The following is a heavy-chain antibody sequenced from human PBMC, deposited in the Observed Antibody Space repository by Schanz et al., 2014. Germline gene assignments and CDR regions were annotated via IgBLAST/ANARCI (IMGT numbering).Heavy chain of an antibody. D-gene: IGHD3-22*01. Sequence: QVQLVQSGGGVVQPGGSLRLSCAASGFTFTSYSMHWVRQAPGRGLEWVAFIRYDGSSKYYADSVRGRFTISRDDSKNTLYLQMNSHRPEDTAVYYCAKEDRNHNSDYVYWGQGTLVTVSS. J-gene: IGHJ4*02. V-gene: IGHV3-30*02. CDR2: IRYDGSSK. CDR1: GFTFTSYS. CDR3: AKEDRNHNSDYVY.